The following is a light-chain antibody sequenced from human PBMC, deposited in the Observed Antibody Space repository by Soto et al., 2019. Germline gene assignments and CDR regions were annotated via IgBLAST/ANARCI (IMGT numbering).Light chain of an antibody. J-gene: IGKJ1*01. V-gene: IGKV1-27*01. CDR1: QGISNY. Sequence: EIQMTQSPSSLSASVGDRVTITCRASQGISNYLAWYQQKPGKVPKLLIYGASTLQSGVPSRLSGSGSGTDFTLIINSLQPEDVAIYYCQKYDSAPWTFGQGTKVEI. CDR3: QKYDSAPWT. CDR2: GAS.